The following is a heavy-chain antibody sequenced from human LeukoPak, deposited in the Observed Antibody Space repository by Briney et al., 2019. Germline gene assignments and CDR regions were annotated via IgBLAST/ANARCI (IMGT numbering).Heavy chain of an antibody. CDR2: INPNSGGT. CDR1: GGTFSSYA. V-gene: IGHV1-2*02. CDR3: ARDRRGYYDSGSYYPLI. J-gene: IGHJ4*02. Sequence: ASVKVSCKASGGTFSSYAISWVRQAPGQGLEWMAWINPNSGGTNYAQNFQGRVTVTRDTSVSTAYMEVSRLRSDDTAVYYCARDRRGYYDSGSYYPLIWGQGTLVTVSS. D-gene: IGHD3-10*01.